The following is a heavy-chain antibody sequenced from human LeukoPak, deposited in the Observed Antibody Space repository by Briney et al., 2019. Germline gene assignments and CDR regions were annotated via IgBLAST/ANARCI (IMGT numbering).Heavy chain of an antibody. D-gene: IGHD6-19*01. Sequence: GASVKVSCKASGYTFTSYDINWVRQATGQGLEWMGWMNPNSGNTGYAQKFQGRVTMTRNTSISTAYMELSSLRSEDTAVYYCARGSSGWSERNYYYGMDVWGQGTTVTVSS. CDR3: ARGSSGWSERNYYYGMDV. CDR2: MNPNSGNT. J-gene: IGHJ6*02. V-gene: IGHV1-8*01. CDR1: GYTFTSYD.